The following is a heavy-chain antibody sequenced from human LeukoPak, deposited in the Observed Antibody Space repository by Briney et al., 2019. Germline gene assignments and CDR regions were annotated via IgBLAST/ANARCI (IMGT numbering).Heavy chain of an antibody. V-gene: IGHV4-59*08. CDR2: IYYSGST. D-gene: IGHD4-11*01. J-gene: IGHJ4*02. CDR1: GASISSYY. Sequence: SEALSLTCSVSGASISSYYWSWIRQPPGKGLEWIGYIYYSGSTNYNPSLKSRVTMSVDTSKNQFSLNLNSVTATDTAVYYCARHWVGTELTTSYPFDYGAQEPLVTVSS. CDR3: ARHWVGTELTTSYPFDY.